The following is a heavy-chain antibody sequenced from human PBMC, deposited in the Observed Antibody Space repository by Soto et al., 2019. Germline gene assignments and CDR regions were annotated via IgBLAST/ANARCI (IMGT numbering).Heavy chain of an antibody. J-gene: IGHJ5*02. CDR2: IYHSGST. CDR3: TRAERFPRSWFDP. D-gene: IGHD3-3*02. Sequence: PSETLSLTCAVSGGSISSSNWCSWVRQPPGKGLEWIGEIYHSGSTNYNPSLKSRVTISVDKSKNQFSLKLSSVSAADTAMYFSTRAERFPRSWFDPWGQGTQVTFSS. CDR1: GGSISSSNW. V-gene: IGHV4-4*02.